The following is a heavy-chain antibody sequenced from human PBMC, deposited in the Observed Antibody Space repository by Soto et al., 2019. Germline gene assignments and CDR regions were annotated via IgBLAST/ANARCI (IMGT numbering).Heavy chain of an antibody. CDR3: ARVGDDYVWGSYSAFDI. J-gene: IGHJ3*02. V-gene: IGHV4-30-4*01. Sequence: QVRLQESGPGLVKPSQTLSLTCTVSGGSISSGDYYWSWIRQPPGKGLEWSGYIYYSGSTYYNPSLKSRVTIAVDTSKNQCYLKLSSVTAADTAVYYCARVGDDYVWGSYSAFDIWGQGTMVTVSS. CDR2: IYYSGST. D-gene: IGHD3-16*01. CDR1: GGSISSGDYY.